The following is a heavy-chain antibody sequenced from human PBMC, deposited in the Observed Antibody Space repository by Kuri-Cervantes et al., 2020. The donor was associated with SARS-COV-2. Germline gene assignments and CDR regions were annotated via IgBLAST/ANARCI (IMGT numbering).Heavy chain of an antibody. J-gene: IGHJ4*02. Sequence: SVKVSCKASGYTFTSYGISWVRQAPGQGLEWMGGIVPIFGSANYAQKFQGRVTITADESTSTASMELSSLRSEDTAVYYCARATLRYYYVDYWGQGILVTVSS. CDR3: ARATLRYYYVDY. CDR2: IVPIFGSA. CDR1: GYTFTSYG. D-gene: IGHD3-9*01. V-gene: IGHV1-69*13.